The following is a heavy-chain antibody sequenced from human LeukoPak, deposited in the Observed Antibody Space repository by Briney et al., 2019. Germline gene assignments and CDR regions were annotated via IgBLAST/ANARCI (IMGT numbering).Heavy chain of an antibody. V-gene: IGHV4-59*08. CDR1: GASISGYH. Sequence: SETLSLTCSVSGASISGYHWSWIRQPPGKGLEWIGYIYYSGSTNYNPSLKSRVTISVDTSKNQFSLKLSSVTAADTAVYYCARHPVSGGGFYCGGDCYEGPFDYWGQGTLVTVSS. J-gene: IGHJ4*02. CDR2: IYYSGST. D-gene: IGHD2-21*02. CDR3: ARHPVSGGGFYCGGDCYEGPFDY.